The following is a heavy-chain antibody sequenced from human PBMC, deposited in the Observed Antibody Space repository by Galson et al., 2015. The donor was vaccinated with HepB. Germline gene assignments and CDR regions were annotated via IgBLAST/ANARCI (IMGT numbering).Heavy chain of an antibody. V-gene: IGHV1-8*01. J-gene: IGHJ5*02. Sequence: SVKVSCKASGYTFISYDINWVRQANGQGPEWMGWMNPNSGKTSYAQKFQGRVTMTRNTSISTAYMELSSLRSEDTAVYYCARSPSGTGWFDPWGQGTLVTVSS. CDR1: GYTFISYD. CDR3: ARSPSGTGWFDP. D-gene: IGHD1-1*01. CDR2: MNPNSGKT.